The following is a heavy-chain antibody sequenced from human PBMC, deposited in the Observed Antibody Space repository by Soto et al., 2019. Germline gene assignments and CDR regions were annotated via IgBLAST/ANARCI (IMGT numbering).Heavy chain of an antibody. V-gene: IGHV1-2*02. D-gene: IGHD1-26*01. J-gene: IGHJ4*02. Sequence: QVRLVQSGAEVKQPGASVRVSCKASGDTHTIYFIHWLRQAPGQGLGWMGWINSVSGGANYAPRFQGRVAMTRDRSSATAFMELSRLRSDDTAVYYCARGGSYYAHWGQGTLVTVSS. CDR3: ARGGSYYAH. CDR1: GDTHTIYF. CDR2: INSVSGGA.